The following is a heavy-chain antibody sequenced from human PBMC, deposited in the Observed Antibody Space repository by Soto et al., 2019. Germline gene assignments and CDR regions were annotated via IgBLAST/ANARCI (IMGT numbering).Heavy chain of an antibody. CDR3: ARGYYGSGSYYSYYYYMDV. V-gene: IGHV3-33*01. Sequence: GGSLRLSCAASGFTFSSYGMHWVRQAPGKGLEWVAVIWFVGSNNFYVVSVKGRFTISRDNSKNTPFLQMNSLRAEDTAVYYCARGYYGSGSYYSYYYYMDVWGKGTTVTVSS. CDR1: GFTFSSYG. D-gene: IGHD3-10*01. J-gene: IGHJ6*03. CDR2: IWFVGSNN.